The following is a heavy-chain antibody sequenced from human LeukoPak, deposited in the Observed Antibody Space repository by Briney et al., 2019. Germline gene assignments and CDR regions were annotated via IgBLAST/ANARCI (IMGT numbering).Heavy chain of an antibody. V-gene: IGHV3-43D*04. D-gene: IGHD4-17*01. Sequence: GGSLRLSRAASGFTFDDYAMHWVRQAPGKGLEWVSLVSWDGGSTYYADSVKGRFTISRDNSKNSLYLQMNSLRAEDTALYYCAKVAVTTDAFDIWGQGTMVTVSS. J-gene: IGHJ3*02. CDR1: GFTFDDYA. CDR2: VSWDGGST. CDR3: AKVAVTTDAFDI.